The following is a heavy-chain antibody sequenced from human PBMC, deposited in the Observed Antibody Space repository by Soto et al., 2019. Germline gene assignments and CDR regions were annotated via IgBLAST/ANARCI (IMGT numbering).Heavy chain of an antibody. J-gene: IGHJ6*02. D-gene: IGHD3-3*01. Sequence: LSLTCAVYGGSFSGYYWSWIRQPPGKGLEWIGEINHSGSTNYNPSLKSRVTISVDTSKNQFSLKLSSVTAADTAVYYCARVRITIFGVATAYYYYGMDVWGQGTTVTVSS. V-gene: IGHV4-34*01. CDR2: INHSGST. CDR3: ARVRITIFGVATAYYYYGMDV. CDR1: GGSFSGYY.